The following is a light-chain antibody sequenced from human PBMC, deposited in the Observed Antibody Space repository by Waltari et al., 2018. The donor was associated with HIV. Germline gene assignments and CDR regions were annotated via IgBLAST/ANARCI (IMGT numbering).Light chain of an antibody. CDR3: QQRSNWPVT. Sequence: DIVLTQSPATLSFSPGDRATLSCRASQCVSSYLAWYQQKPGQAPRLLIYDASNRATGIPGRFSGSGSGTDFTLTISSLEPEDFAVYYCQQRSNWPVTFGQGTKVEIK. CDR2: DAS. V-gene: IGKV3-11*01. CDR1: QCVSSY. J-gene: IGKJ1*01.